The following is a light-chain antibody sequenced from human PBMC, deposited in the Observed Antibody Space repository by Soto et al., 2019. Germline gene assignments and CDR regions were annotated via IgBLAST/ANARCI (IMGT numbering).Light chain of an antibody. CDR2: AAS. CDR1: QSISSY. Sequence: DIQMTQSPSSLSASVGDRVNITCRASQSISSYLNWYQQKPGKAPKLLVYAASRLQSGVPSRFSGTGSGTDFTLTISSLQPDDSATYFCQQYNSYSYTFGQGTKLEIK. J-gene: IGKJ2*01. CDR3: QQYNSYSYT. V-gene: IGKV1-39*01.